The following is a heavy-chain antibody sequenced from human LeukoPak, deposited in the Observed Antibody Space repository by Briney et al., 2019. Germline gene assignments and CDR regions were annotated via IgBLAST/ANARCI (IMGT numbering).Heavy chain of an antibody. V-gene: IGHV3-53*01. CDR3: ARESLYYDFWSGYYRGHFDY. Sequence: GGALRLSCAASGFTLSSNYMSWVRQAPGKGLDGVSVIYSGGSTYYADSVKGRFTISRDNSKNTLYLQMNSLRAEDTAVYYCARESLYYDFWSGYYRGHFDYWGQGTLVTVSS. CDR2: IYSGGST. D-gene: IGHD3-3*01. CDR1: GFTLSSNY. J-gene: IGHJ4*02.